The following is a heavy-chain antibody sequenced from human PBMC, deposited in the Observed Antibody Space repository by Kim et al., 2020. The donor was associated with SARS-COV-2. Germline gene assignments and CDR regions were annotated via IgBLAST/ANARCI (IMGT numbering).Heavy chain of an antibody. CDR3: ARDGLRGGWAYDFDY. J-gene: IGHJ4*01. CDR1: GGSISSGDYY. V-gene: IGHV4-30-4*01. Sequence: SETLSLTCTVSGGSISSGDYYWSWVRQPPGKGLEWIGYVNYSGSTYYNPSLKSRVTISVDTSKNQFSLKLSSVTAADTAVYYCARDGLRGGWAYDFDYWG. D-gene: IGHD3-16*01. CDR2: VNYSGST.